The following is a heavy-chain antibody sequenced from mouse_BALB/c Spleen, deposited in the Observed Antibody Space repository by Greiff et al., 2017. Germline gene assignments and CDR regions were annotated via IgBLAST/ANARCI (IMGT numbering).Heavy chain of an antibody. D-gene: IGHD2-3*01. CDR1: GYTFTSYY. CDR3: TRFYDGYYLAWFAY. J-gene: IGHJ3*01. Sequence: QAQLQQPGAELVKPGASVKLSCKASGYTFTSYYMYWVKQRPGQGLEWIGGINPSNGGTNFNEKFKSKATLTVDKSSSTAYMQLSSLTSEDSAVYYCTRFYDGYYLAWFAYWGQGTLVTVSA. V-gene: IGHV1S81*02. CDR2: INPSNGGT.